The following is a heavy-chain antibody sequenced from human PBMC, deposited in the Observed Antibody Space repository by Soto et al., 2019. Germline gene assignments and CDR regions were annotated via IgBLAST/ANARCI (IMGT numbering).Heavy chain of an antibody. J-gene: IGHJ3*02. CDR2: IYYSGST. Sequence: SETLSLTCTVSGGSISSYYWSWIRQPPGKGLEWIGYIYYSGSTNYNPSLKSRVTISVDTSKNQFSLKLSSVTAADTAVYYCARGGEPIVVVPAATGAAFDIWGQGTMVTVSS. V-gene: IGHV4-59*01. CDR3: ARGGEPIVVVPAATGAAFDI. CDR1: GGSISSYY. D-gene: IGHD2-2*01.